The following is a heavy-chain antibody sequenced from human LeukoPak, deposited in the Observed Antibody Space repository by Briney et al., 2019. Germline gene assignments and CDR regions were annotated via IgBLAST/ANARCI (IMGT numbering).Heavy chain of an antibody. J-gene: IGHJ4*02. Sequence: GGSLRLSCTASGFIFSDYAMHWVRQAPGKGLEWVAVISYDGSNKYYADSVKGRFTISRDNSKNTLYLQMNSLRAEDTAVYYCAREYCSGGSCPFGYWGQGTLVTVSS. CDR3: AREYCSGGSCPFGY. CDR1: GFIFSDYA. CDR2: ISYDGSNK. V-gene: IGHV3-30*04. D-gene: IGHD2-15*01.